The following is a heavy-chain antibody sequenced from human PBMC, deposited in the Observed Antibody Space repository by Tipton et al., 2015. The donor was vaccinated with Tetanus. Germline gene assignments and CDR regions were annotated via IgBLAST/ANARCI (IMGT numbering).Heavy chain of an antibody. CDR2: IKQDGSEK. V-gene: IGHV3-7*05. CDR3: AREGPGGSSSEDY. Sequence: SLRLSCAASGFTFSSYWMSWVRQAPGKGLEWVANIKQDGSEKYYVDSVKGRFTISRDNAKKSLYLQMSDLRDGDTAVLYCAREGPGGSSSEDYWGQGTLVTVSS. D-gene: IGHD1-26*01. CDR1: GFTFSSYW. J-gene: IGHJ4*02.